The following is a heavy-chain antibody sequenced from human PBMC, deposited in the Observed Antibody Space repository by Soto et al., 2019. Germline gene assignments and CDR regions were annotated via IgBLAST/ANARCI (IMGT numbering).Heavy chain of an antibody. V-gene: IGHV3-33*01. Sequence: QVQLVESGGGVVQPGRSLRLSCAASGFTFSSYGMHWVRQAPGKGLEWVAVIWYDGSNKYYADSVKGRFTISRDNSKNTLYLQMNSLRAEDTAVYYCARGGYSSSLYDNWFDPWGQGTLVTVSS. D-gene: IGHD6-13*01. CDR1: GFTFSSYG. CDR2: IWYDGSNK. CDR3: ARGGYSSSLYDNWFDP. J-gene: IGHJ5*02.